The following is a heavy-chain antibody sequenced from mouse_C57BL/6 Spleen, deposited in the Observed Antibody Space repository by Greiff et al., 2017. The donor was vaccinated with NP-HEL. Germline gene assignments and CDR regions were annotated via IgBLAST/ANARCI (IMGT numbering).Heavy chain of an antibody. CDR2: FHPYNDDT. V-gene: IGHV1-47*01. D-gene: IGHD1-1*01. Sequence: VQLQQSGAELVKPGASVKMSCKASGYTFTTYPLEWMKQNHGKSLEWIGNFHPYNDDTKYNEKFKGKATLTVEKSSSTVYLELSRLTSDDSAVYYCARGYYGSSHWYFDVWGTGTTVTVSS. CDR1: GYTFTTYP. J-gene: IGHJ1*03. CDR3: ARGYYGSSHWYFDV.